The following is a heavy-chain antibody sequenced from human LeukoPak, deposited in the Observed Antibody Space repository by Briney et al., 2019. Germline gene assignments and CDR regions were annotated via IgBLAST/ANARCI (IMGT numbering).Heavy chain of an antibody. V-gene: IGHV1-69*04. J-gene: IGHJ4*02. Sequence: SVKVSCKASGGTFSSYAISWVRQAPGQGLEWMGRIIPILGIANYAQKFQGRVTITADKSTSTAYMELSSLRSEDTAVYYCARELIRGSYFDYWGQGTLVTVSS. D-gene: IGHD1-26*01. CDR1: GGTFSSYA. CDR3: ARELIRGSYFDY. CDR2: IIPILGIA.